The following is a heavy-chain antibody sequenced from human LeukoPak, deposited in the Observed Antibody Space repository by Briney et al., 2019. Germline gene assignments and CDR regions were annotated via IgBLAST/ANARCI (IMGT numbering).Heavy chain of an antibody. Sequence: SETLSLTCTVSGGSISSYYWRWIRQPPGKGLEWIGYIYYSGSTNYNPSLKSRVTISVDTSKNQFSLKLSSVTAADTAVYYCASSVAYYDFWSGAIAPFAYWGQGTLVTVSS. CDR2: IYYSGST. CDR1: GGSISSYY. J-gene: IGHJ4*02. V-gene: IGHV4-59*01. CDR3: ASSVAYYDFWSGAIAPFAY. D-gene: IGHD3-3*01.